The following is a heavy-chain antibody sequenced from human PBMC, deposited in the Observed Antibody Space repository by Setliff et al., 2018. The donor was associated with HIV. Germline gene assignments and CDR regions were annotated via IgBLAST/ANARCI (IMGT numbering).Heavy chain of an antibody. J-gene: IGHJ1*01. CDR1: GFTFTTYS. Sequence: GGSLRLSCAASGFTFTTYSMSWVRQAPGKGLEWVPAISGGGGGTYFADSMKGRFTISRDNAKNSLYLQMNSLRAEDTAVYYCARGTGDTSGYYYYSEYFQNWGQGTLVTVSS. V-gene: IGHV3-23*01. CDR2: ISGGGGGT. D-gene: IGHD3-22*01. CDR3: ARGTGDTSGYYYYSEYFQN.